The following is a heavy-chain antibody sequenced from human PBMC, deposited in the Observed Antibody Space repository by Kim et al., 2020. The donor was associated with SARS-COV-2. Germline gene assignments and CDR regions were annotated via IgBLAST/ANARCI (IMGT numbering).Heavy chain of an antibody. Sequence: KYAQKFLGRVTMTTDASTHTAYLQLNSLESGDTGVYFCARTNWNGLSHFDYWGQGTQVAVSS. J-gene: IGHJ4*02. CDR3: ARTNWNGLSHFDY. D-gene: IGHD1-1*01. V-gene: IGHV1-18*01.